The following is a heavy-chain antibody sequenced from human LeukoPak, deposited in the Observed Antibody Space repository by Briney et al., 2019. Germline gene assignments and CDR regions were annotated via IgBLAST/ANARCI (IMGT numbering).Heavy chain of an antibody. J-gene: IGHJ4*02. V-gene: IGHV3-20*04. CDR1: GFTLDDFG. D-gene: IGHD2-15*01. CDR2: INWNGGNT. Sequence: PGGSVRLSCAVSGFTLDDFGMRWVSQAARKGLEWGSGINWNGGNTGYADSVKERFPISRHSAQNSLYLQMNSLRAEDTALYYCARGYCSGGSCWYFDNWGQGTPVTVSS. CDR3: ARGYCSGGSCWYFDN.